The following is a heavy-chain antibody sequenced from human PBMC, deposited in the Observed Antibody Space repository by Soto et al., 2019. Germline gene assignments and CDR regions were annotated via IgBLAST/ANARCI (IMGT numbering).Heavy chain of an antibody. D-gene: IGHD6-13*01. CDR1: GFTFSSYS. V-gene: IGHV3-21*01. CDR2: ISSSSSYI. J-gene: IGHJ4*02. Sequence: GGSLRISCAASGFTFSSYSMNWVRQSPGKGLEWVSSISSSSSYIYYADFVKCRFTISRDNAKNSLYLQMNRLRAEDKAVYSCSIDPGDSSSWYDSDWGQGTLVTVSS. CDR3: SIDPGDSSSWYDSD.